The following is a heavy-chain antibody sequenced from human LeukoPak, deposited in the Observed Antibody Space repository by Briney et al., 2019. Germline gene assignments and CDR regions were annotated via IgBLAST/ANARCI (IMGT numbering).Heavy chain of an antibody. Sequence: GGSRRISCKGSGYSFTSYWISWVRQMPGKGLEWMGRIDPSDSYTNYSPSFQGHVTISADKSISTAYLQWSSLKASDTAMYYCARHEAYYDILTATYYYYGMDVWGKGTTVTVSS. CDR1: GYSFTSYW. D-gene: IGHD3-9*01. CDR3: ARHEAYYDILTATYYYYGMDV. J-gene: IGHJ6*04. CDR2: IDPSDSYT. V-gene: IGHV5-10-1*01.